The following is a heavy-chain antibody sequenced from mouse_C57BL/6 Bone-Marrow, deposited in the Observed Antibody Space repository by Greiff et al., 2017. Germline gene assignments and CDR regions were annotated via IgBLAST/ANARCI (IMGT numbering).Heavy chain of an antibody. CDR1: GYTFTSYW. D-gene: IGHD1-1*01. Sequence: VQLQQPGAELVMPGASVKLSCKASGYTFTSYWMHWVKQRPGQGLEWIGEIDPSDSYTNYNQKFKGKSTLTVDKSSSTAYMQLSSLTSEDSAVYYCATGLITTVDYWYFDVWGTGTTVTVSS. CDR2: IDPSDSYT. CDR3: ATGLITTVDYWYFDV. J-gene: IGHJ1*03. V-gene: IGHV1-69*01.